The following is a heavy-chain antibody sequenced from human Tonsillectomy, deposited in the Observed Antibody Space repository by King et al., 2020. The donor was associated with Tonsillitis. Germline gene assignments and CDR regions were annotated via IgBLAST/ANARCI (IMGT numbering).Heavy chain of an antibody. D-gene: IGHD5-24*01. CDR3: ARGMGWLQGDHFDF. CDR1: GGSISSHY. V-gene: IGHV4-59*11. J-gene: IGHJ4*02. Sequence: LQLQESGPGLVKPSETLSLTCTVSGGSISSHYWSWIRQPPGKGLEWIWYIYYSGNTNYNPSLKSRVTLSVDTSKNQFSLKLSSVTAADTAVYYCARGMGWLQGDHFDFWGQGTLVTVSS. CDR2: IYYSGNT.